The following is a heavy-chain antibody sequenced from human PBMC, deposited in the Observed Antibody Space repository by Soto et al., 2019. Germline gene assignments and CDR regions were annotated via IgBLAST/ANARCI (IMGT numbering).Heavy chain of an antibody. Sequence: QVQLVQSGAEVKKPGSSVKVSCKASGGTFSSYSISWVRQAPGQGLEWMGRIIPILGLPNYAQKFQGSVTITADKSTNTAYLELSSPASEDTAGYYCARDRGEYHLTDYGFDIWGQGTMVTVSS. CDR1: GGTFSSYS. V-gene: IGHV1-69*04. D-gene: IGHD3-16*01. CDR3: ARDRGEYHLTDYGFDI. J-gene: IGHJ3*02. CDR2: IIPILGLP.